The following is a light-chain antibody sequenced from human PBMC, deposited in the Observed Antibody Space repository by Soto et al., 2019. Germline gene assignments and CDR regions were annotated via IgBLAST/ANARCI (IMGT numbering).Light chain of an antibody. CDR2: EVS. CDR3: SSYTSSSTVV. CDR1: SSDVGSYNR. V-gene: IGLV2-18*02. J-gene: IGLJ2*01. Sequence: QSVLTQPPSVSGSPGQSVTISCTGTSSDVGSYNRVSWYQQPPGTAPKLMIYEVSNRPSGVPDRFSGSKSGNTASLTISGHQVEDEDDYSCSSYTSSSTVVFGGGTKVTVL.